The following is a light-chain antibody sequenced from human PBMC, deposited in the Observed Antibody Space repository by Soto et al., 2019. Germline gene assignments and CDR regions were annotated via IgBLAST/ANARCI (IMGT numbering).Light chain of an antibody. J-gene: IGKJ1*01. CDR1: QSISSW. Sequence: DIQMTQSPPTLSASVGDRVTITCRASQSISSWLAWYQQKPGKAPKLLIYKASSLESGVPSRFSGSGTGTDFTLTISSLQPDDFASYYCQQYNSYPTFGQGTKVEIK. CDR2: KAS. V-gene: IGKV1-5*03. CDR3: QQYNSYPT.